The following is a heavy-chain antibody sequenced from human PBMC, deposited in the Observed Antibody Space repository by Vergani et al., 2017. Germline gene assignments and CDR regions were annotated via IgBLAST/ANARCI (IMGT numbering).Heavy chain of an antibody. CDR2: IYYSGST. J-gene: IGHJ3*02. CDR1: GGSISSGGYY. CDR3: ARNYCSXTSCYGGDFVAFDI. D-gene: IGHD2-2*01. V-gene: IGHV4-31*03. Sequence: QVQLQESGPGLVKPSQTLSLTCTVSGGSISSGGYYWSWIRQHPGKGLEWIGYIYYSGSTYYNPSLKSRVTISVDTSKNQFSLKLSSVTAADTAVYYCARNYCSXTSCYGGDFVAFDIWGQGTMVTVSS.